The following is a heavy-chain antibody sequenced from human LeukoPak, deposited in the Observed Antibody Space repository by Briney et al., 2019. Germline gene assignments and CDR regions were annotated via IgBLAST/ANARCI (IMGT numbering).Heavy chain of an antibody. CDR2: ISGSGGST. D-gene: IGHD3-9*01. Sequence: GGSLRLSCAASGFTFSCYAMSWVRQAPGKGLEWVSAISGSGGSTYYADSVKGRFTISRDNSKNTLYLQMNSLRAEDTAVYYCAKGGDVLRYFDWSAYWGQGTLVTVSS. CDR3: AKGGDVLRYFDWSAY. CDR1: GFTFSCYA. V-gene: IGHV3-23*01. J-gene: IGHJ4*02.